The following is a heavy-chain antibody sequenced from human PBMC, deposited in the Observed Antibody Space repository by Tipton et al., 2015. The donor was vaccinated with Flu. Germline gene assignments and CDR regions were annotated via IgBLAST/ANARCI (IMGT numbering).Heavy chain of an antibody. Sequence: TLSLTCSVYGGSFSGYYWSWIRQPPGKGLEWIGEIDDSGSTNYNPSLKSRVTISVDTSKNQFSLKLSSVTAADTAVYYCARGRVRGGLWGRGALVSVSS. CDR3: ARGRVRGGL. D-gene: IGHD3-16*01. CDR2: IDDSGST. CDR1: GGSFSGYY. V-gene: IGHV4-34*01. J-gene: IGHJ2*01.